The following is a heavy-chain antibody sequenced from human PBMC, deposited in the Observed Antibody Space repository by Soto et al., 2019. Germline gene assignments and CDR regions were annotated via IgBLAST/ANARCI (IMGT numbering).Heavy chain of an antibody. Sequence: VQLQQSGPGLLKPSETLSLTCTVSGGSISSPSYNWGWVRQPPGKGPEWIGSFFYGGRTHYSPSLESRLSISVDTARSQVSLILTSVTAADTAVYYCATVASTHFDSWGQGALVVVSS. V-gene: IGHV4-39*01. J-gene: IGHJ4*02. D-gene: IGHD1-1*01. CDR2: FFYGGRT. CDR3: ATVASTHFDS. CDR1: GGSISSPSYN.